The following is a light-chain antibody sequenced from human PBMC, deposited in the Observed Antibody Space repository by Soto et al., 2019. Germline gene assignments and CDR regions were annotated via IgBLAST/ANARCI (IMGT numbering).Light chain of an antibody. CDR3: QQYNDGPPIT. V-gene: IGKV3D-15*01. Sequence: ILLTPSPATLPLSPAGIVTLSCRASQSVGSNLAWYQQRPGQPPRLLIYGASTRATGIPARFSGSGSGTEFTLTISSLQSEDFAVYYCQQYNDGPPITFGQGTRLEIK. CDR2: GAS. CDR1: QSVGSN. J-gene: IGKJ5*01.